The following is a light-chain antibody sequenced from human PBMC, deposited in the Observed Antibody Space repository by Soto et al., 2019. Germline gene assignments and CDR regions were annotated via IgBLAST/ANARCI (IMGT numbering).Light chain of an antibody. J-gene: IGLJ3*02. CDR2: DND. CDR3: GTLDSSLSAWV. Sequence: QSVLTQPPSVSAAPGQEVTISCSGSSSNIGKSYVSWYRQIPGTAPKLLIYDNDKRPSGIPDRFSGSKSGTSATLGITGLQTGDEAAYYCGTLDSSLSAWVFCGGTKLTVL. V-gene: IGLV1-51*01. CDR1: SSNIGKSY.